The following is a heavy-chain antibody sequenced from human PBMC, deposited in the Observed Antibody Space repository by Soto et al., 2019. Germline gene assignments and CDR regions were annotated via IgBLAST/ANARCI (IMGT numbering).Heavy chain of an antibody. J-gene: IGHJ3*01. D-gene: IGHD3-22*01. CDR1: GGTFSTSG. CDR3: ARDPRSCWAGDAFDV. CDR2: IIPIFGAS. V-gene: IGHV1-69*01. Sequence: QVHLVQSGAEMKKPGSSVRVSCEASGGTFSTSGFGWVRQAPGQGLEWMGGIIPIFGASNYAPKFQGRITTSAEAYPSTSYLGIRGLKSEDTATYYSARDPRSCWAGDAFDVWAPGNVVIVSS.